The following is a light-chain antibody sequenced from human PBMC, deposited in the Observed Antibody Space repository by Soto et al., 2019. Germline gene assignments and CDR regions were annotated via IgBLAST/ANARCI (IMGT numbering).Light chain of an antibody. CDR1: SSDVGGYNY. CDR2: EVS. J-gene: IGLJ1*01. Sequence: QSALTQPPSVSLSPGQSITISCTGTSSDVGGYNYVSLYQQHPGKAPKLMIYEVSNRPSGVSNRFSGSKSGNTASLTISGLQAEDEADYYCSSYTSSSTLVFGTGTKVTVL. V-gene: IGLV2-14*01. CDR3: SSYTSSSTLV.